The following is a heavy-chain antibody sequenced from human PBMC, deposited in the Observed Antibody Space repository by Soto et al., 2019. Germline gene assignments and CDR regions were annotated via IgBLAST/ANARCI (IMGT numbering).Heavy chain of an antibody. D-gene: IGHD3-9*01. Sequence: ASVNVSCKASGGTFSSYSISWVLQVPGQGLEGMGGIIPIFGTANYAQKFQGRVTITADESTSTAYMELSSLRSEDTAVYYCERDNTYYDILTGYSPDAFDIWGQGTMVTVSS. CDR1: GGTFSSYS. V-gene: IGHV1-69*13. J-gene: IGHJ3*02. CDR2: IIPIFGTA. CDR3: ERDNTYYDILTGYSPDAFDI.